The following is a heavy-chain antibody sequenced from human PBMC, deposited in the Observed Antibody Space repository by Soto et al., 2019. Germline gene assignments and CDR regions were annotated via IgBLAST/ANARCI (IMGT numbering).Heavy chain of an antibody. Sequence: SVKVSCKASGFTFTSSAVQWVRQARGQRLEWIGWIVVGSGNTNYAQKFQERVTITRDMSTSTAYMELSSLRSEDTAVYYCAAGHYYDSSGYYYVVYGMDVWGQGTTVTVSS. V-gene: IGHV1-58*01. CDR3: AAGHYYDSSGYYYVVYGMDV. D-gene: IGHD3-22*01. J-gene: IGHJ6*02. CDR2: IVVGSGNT. CDR1: GFTFTSSA.